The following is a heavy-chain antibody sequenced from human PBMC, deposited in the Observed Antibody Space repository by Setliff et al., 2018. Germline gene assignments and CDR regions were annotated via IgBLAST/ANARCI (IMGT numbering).Heavy chain of an antibody. CDR3: ARTGTYRYFDY. J-gene: IGHJ4*02. D-gene: IGHD1-1*01. Sequence: SETLSLTCTVSGASLNRGTYYWGWIRQPPGKGLEWIGRIYYRGDTYYNASLKGRLTISVDTAQNQFSLRLTSVTAADTAVYCCARTGTYRYFDYWGQGALVTVSS. V-gene: IGHV4-39*01. CDR2: IYYRGDT. CDR1: GASLNRGTYY.